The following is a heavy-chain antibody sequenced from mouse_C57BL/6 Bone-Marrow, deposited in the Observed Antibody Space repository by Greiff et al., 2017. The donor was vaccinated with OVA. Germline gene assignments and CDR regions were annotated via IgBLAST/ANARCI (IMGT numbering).Heavy chain of an antibody. CDR3: TTVITAVVATNYFDY. V-gene: IGHV14-1*01. CDR2: IDPEDGDT. J-gene: IGHJ2*01. CDR1: GFNIKDYY. D-gene: IGHD1-1*01. Sequence: VQLQQSGAELVRPGASVKLSCTASGFNIKDYYMHWVKQRPEQGLEWIGRIDPEDGDTEYAPKFQGKATMTADTSSNTAYLQLSSLTSEDAAVYYCTTVITAVVATNYFDYWGQGTTLTVSS.